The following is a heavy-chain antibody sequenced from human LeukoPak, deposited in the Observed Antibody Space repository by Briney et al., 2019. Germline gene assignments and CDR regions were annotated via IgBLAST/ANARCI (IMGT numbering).Heavy chain of an antibody. CDR1: GGSMTTYY. Sequence: SETLSLTCTVSGGSMTTYYWSWIRQPPGKGLEWIGYIYYSGNTNYNPSLNSRVTISLDTSKKQFSLKLSSVTAADTAVYYCARGSFHWLLGWGQGTLVTVSS. J-gene: IGHJ4*02. CDR2: IYYSGNT. CDR3: ARGSFHWLLG. V-gene: IGHV4-59*01. D-gene: IGHD3-9*01.